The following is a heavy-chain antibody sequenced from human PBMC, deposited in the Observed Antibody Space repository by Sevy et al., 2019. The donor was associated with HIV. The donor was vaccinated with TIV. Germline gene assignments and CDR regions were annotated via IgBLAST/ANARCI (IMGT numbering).Heavy chain of an antibody. J-gene: IGHJ6*02. CDR1: GYTFTSYD. CDR3: GGWWGVSYYYYYGMDV. D-gene: IGHD2-15*01. CDR2: MNPNSGNT. Sequence: ASVKVSCKASGYTFTSYDIHWVRQATGQGLEWMGWMNPNSGNTGYAQKFKGRVTMTRNTSTGTAYMDLSSLRSEDTAVYYCGGWWGVSYYYYYGMDVWGQGTTVTVSS. V-gene: IGHV1-8*01.